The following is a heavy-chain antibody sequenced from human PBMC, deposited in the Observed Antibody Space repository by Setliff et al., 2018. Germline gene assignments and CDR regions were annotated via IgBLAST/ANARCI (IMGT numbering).Heavy chain of an antibody. V-gene: IGHV4-4*07. J-gene: IGHJ6*03. CDR3: ARMSGFQYIDV. Sequence: PSETLSLTCTVSGGSISSHYWTWIRQPAGKRLEWIGRLYTSGDTNYNPSLKSRVSMSLDTSKNQFSLSLTSVTAEDTAVYYCARMSGFQYIDVWDKGTTVTVSS. CDR2: LYTSGDT. D-gene: IGHD3-3*01. CDR1: GGSISSHY.